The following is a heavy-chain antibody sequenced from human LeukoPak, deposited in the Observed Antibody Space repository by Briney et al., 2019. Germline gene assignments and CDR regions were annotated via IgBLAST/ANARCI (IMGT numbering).Heavy chain of an antibody. CDR1: GFTFSSYA. CDR2: ISGSGGST. D-gene: IGHD5-18*01. Sequence: GGSLRLSCAASGFTFSSYAMSWVRQAPGKGLEWVSAISGSGGSTYYADSVKGRFTISRDNSKNTLYLQMNSLRAEDTAVYYCAKDGIQPWSPPYGMDVWGQGTTVTVS. J-gene: IGHJ6*02. CDR3: AKDGIQPWSPPYGMDV. V-gene: IGHV3-23*01.